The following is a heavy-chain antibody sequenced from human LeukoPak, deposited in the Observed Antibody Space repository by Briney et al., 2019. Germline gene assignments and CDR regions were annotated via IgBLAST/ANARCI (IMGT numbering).Heavy chain of an antibody. CDR2: ISYDGSNK. Sequence: GGSLRLSCAASGFTFSSYAMHWVRQAPGKGLEWVAVISYDGSNKYYADSVKGRFTISRDNSKNTLYLQMNSLRAEGTAVYYCAREVVCSSTSCYLGEVDYWGQGTLVTVSS. CDR1: GFTFSSYA. J-gene: IGHJ4*02. D-gene: IGHD2-2*01. CDR3: AREVVCSSTSCYLGEVDY. V-gene: IGHV3-30-3*01.